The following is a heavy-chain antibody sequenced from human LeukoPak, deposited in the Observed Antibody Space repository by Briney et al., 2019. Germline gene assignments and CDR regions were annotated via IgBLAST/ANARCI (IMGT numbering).Heavy chain of an antibody. CDR3: ARGISYGSGSYYRY. J-gene: IGHJ4*02. Sequence: SETLSLTCAVYGGSFSGYYWSWIRQPPGKGLEWIGEINHSGSTNYNPSLKSRVTISVDTSKNQFSLKLSSVTAADTAVYYCARGISYGSGSYYRYWGQGTLVTVSS. V-gene: IGHV4-34*01. D-gene: IGHD3-10*01. CDR2: INHSGST. CDR1: GGSFSGYY.